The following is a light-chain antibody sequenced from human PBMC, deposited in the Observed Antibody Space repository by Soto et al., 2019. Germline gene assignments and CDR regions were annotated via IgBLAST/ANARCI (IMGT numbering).Light chain of an antibody. Sequence: DIQMTQSPSTLSASVGDRVTITCRASQSISSWLAWYQQKPGKAPKFLISDASSLESGVPSRFSGSGSGTEFTLTISSLQPDDFATYYCQQYNSYSLTFGQGTKVDIK. CDR1: QSISSW. J-gene: IGKJ1*01. V-gene: IGKV1-5*01. CDR2: DAS. CDR3: QQYNSYSLT.